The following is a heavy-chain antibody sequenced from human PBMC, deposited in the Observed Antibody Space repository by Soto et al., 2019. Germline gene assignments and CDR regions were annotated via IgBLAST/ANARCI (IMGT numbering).Heavy chain of an antibody. D-gene: IGHD3-3*01. J-gene: IGHJ4*02. Sequence: GASVKVSCKASGYTFTSYDINWVRQATGQGLEWMGWMNPNSGNTGYAQKFQGRVTMTRNTSISTAYMELSSLRSEDTAVYYCARGRLETYYDFWSGYYPRDYYFDYWGQGTLVTVSS. CDR3: ARGRLETYYDFWSGYYPRDYYFDY. CDR1: GYTFTSYD. CDR2: MNPNSGNT. V-gene: IGHV1-8*01.